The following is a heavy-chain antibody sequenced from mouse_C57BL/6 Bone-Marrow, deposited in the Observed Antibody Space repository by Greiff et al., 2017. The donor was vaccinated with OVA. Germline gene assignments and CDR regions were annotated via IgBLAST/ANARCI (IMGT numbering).Heavy chain of an antibody. Sequence: VQLPQSGAELVRPGASVKLSCTASGFNIQDDYMHWVKQRPDQGLEWLGWIAPENGDTEYASKFQGKAPITADTSSNTAYLQLSSLTSEDTAVYYCTPFYYGKGYWGQGTTLTVSS. CDR1: GFNIQDDY. CDR2: IAPENGDT. D-gene: IGHD1-1*01. CDR3: TPFYYGKGY. J-gene: IGHJ2*01. V-gene: IGHV14-4*01.